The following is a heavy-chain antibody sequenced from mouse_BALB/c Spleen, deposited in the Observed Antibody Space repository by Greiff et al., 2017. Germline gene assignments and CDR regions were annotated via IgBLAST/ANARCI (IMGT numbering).Heavy chain of an antibody. J-gene: IGHJ2*01. D-gene: IGHD1-1*01. CDR3: ARHEGTTDYFDY. Sequence: DVQLVESGGDLVKPGGSLKLSCAASGFTFSSYGMSWVRQTPDKRLEWVATISSGGSYTYYPDSVKGRFTISRDNAKNTLYLQMSSLKSEDTAMYYCARHEGTTDYFDYWGQGTTLTVSS. CDR1: GFTFSSYG. CDR2: ISSGGSYT. V-gene: IGHV5-6*01.